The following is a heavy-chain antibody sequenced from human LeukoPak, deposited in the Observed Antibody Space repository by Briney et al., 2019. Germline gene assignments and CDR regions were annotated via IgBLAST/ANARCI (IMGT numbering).Heavy chain of an antibody. CDR2: IYSGGST. CDR1: GFTVSNSY. V-gene: IGHV3-53*01. D-gene: IGHD3-22*01. CDR3: AKGDITMIPD. Sequence: GGSLRLSCAASGFTVSNSYMSWVREAPGKGLEWVSVIYSGGSTDYADSAKGRFTISRDNSKNTLYLQMNSLRAEDTAVYYCAKGDITMIPDWGQGTLVTVSS. J-gene: IGHJ4*02.